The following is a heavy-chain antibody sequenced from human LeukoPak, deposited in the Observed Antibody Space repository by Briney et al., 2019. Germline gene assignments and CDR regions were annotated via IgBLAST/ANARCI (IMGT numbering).Heavy chain of an antibody. J-gene: IGHJ4*02. D-gene: IGHD6-19*01. CDR1: GYSISSGYY. CDR2: IYHSGST. V-gene: IGHV4-38-2*01. CDR3: ERHLFVAGFDY. Sequence: SETLSLTCAVSGYSISSGYYWGWIRQPPGMGLEWIGSIYHSGSTYYNPSLKSRVTISVDTSKNQFSLKLSSVTAADTAVYYCERHLFVAGFDYWGQGTLVTVSS.